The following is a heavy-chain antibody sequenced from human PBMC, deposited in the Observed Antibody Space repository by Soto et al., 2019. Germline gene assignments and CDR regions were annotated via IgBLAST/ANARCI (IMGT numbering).Heavy chain of an antibody. CDR1: GFTFSSCW. V-gene: IGHV3-7*01. J-gene: IGHJ4*02. CDR2: IKQDGSEK. CDR3: ARDRRRSIVVVTALPTPIDY. D-gene: IGHD2-21*02. Sequence: EVQLVESGGGLVQPGGSLRLSCAASGFTFSSCWMSWVRQAPEKGLEWVANIKQDGSEKYYVDSVKGRFTISRDNAKNSLYLQMNSLRAEDTAVYYCARDRRRSIVVVTALPTPIDYWGQGTLVTVSS.